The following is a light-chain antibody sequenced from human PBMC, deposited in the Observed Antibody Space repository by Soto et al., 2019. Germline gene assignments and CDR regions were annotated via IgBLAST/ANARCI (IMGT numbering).Light chain of an antibody. CDR2: GTF. CDR1: QTIDNY. Sequence: DIQMTQSPSSLSASVGDRVTITCRSSQTIDNYMNWYVQRPGKVPELLIYGTFILQSGVPSRFSGSGSGTDFTLTINSLQPEDFATYYCQQSYITPRTFGGGSKVAIK. V-gene: IGKV1-39*01. CDR3: QQSYITPRT. J-gene: IGKJ4*01.